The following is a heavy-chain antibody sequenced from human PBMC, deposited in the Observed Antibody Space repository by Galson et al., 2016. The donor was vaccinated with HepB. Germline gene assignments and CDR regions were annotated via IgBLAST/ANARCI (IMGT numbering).Heavy chain of an antibody. D-gene: IGHD5-12*01. J-gene: IGHJ4*02. V-gene: IGHV3-74*01. CDR2: ILRDERF. Sequence: SLRLSCAMSGLTFSNYWMHWVRQAPGKGLVWVSRILRDERFYADSVKGRFTISTDNDRNTVYLQMNSLRAEDTAVYYCVGDRISWHWGQGTLVTVSS. CDR3: VGDRISWH. CDR1: GLTFSNYW.